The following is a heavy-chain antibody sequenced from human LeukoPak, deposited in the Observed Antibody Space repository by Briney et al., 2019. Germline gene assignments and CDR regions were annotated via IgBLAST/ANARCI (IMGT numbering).Heavy chain of an antibody. CDR1: GAFISSGNYF. J-gene: IGHJ4*02. D-gene: IGHD5-12*01. CDR3: ARGPVDIVTAYFFKY. CDR2: IDASGST. V-gene: IGHV4-61*02. Sequence: SETLSLTCMVSGAFISSGNYFWSWIRQPAGKGLEWIGRIDASGSTEYNPSLKSRVTISVDTSKNQFSLKLSSVTAADTAVYYCARGPVDIVTAYFFKYWGQGTLVTVSS.